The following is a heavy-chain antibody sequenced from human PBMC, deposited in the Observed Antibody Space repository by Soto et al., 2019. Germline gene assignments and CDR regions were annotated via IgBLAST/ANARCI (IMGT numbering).Heavy chain of an antibody. CDR1: GFTFSSYA. CDR2: ISGSGGST. CDR3: AINERYYDSSGYYYPFDY. D-gene: IGHD3-22*01. Sequence: VGSLRLSCAASGFTFSSYAMSWVRQAPGKGVEWVSAISGSGGSTYYADSVKGRFTISRDNSKNTLYLQMNSLRAEDTAVYYCAINERYYDSSGYYYPFDYWGQGTLVTVSS. J-gene: IGHJ4*02. V-gene: IGHV3-23*01.